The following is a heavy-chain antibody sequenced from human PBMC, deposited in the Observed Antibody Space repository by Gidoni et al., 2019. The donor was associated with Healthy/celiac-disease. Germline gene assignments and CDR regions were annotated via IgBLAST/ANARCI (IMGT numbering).Heavy chain of an antibody. CDR1: GFTFSSYS. CDR3: ARDHSKYSSSWYDY. Sequence: EVQLVESGGGLVQPGGSLRLSCAASGFTFSSYSMNWVRQAPGKGLEWVSYISSSSSTIYYADSVKGRFTISRDNAKNSLYLQMNGLRDEDTAVYYCARDHSKYSSSWYDYWGQGTLVTVSS. CDR2: ISSSSSTI. D-gene: IGHD6-13*01. J-gene: IGHJ4*02. V-gene: IGHV3-48*02.